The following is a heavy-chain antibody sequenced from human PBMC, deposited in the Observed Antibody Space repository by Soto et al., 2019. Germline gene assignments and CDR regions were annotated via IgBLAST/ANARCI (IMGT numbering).Heavy chain of an antibody. CDR1: GYSFTSYW. Sequence: GESLKISCKGSGYSFTSYWIGWVRQMPGKGLEWMGIIYPGDSDTRYSPSFQGQVTISADKSISTAYLQWSSLKASDTAMYYCAGSIAVAVINDAFDIWGQGTMVTVSS. CDR2: IYPGDSDT. D-gene: IGHD6-19*01. CDR3: AGSIAVAVINDAFDI. V-gene: IGHV5-51*01. J-gene: IGHJ3*02.